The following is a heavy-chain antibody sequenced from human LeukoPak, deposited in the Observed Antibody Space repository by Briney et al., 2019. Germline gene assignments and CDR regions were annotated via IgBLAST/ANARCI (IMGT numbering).Heavy chain of an antibody. CDR3: ARGSQGDSYGFWGFDP. CDR1: GYTFTSYD. V-gene: IGHV1-8*01. D-gene: IGHD5-18*01. J-gene: IGHJ5*02. CDR2: MNPNSGNT. Sequence: ASVKVSCKASGYTFTSYDINWVRQATGQGLEWMGWMNPNSGNTGYAQKFEGRVTMTRNTSISTAYMELSSMRSEDKAVDYCARGSQGDSYGFWGFDPWGQGTRVSVSS.